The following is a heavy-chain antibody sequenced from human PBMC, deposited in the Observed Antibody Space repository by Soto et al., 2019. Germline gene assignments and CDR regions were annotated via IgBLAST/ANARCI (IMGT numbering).Heavy chain of an antibody. CDR2: IISDGRST. CDR3: ARRLAHDYGMDL. V-gene: IGHV3-74*01. CDR1: GITFRSFW. D-gene: IGHD2-21*01. Sequence: ELQLVESGGGLVQPGGSLRLSCVASGITFRSFWMQGVRQAPGKGLVWVSRIISDGRSTSYADFVKGQFTISRDNAKNTLYLEMNSLRAEDTAVYCCARRLAHDYGMDLWGQGTTVTVS. J-gene: IGHJ6*02.